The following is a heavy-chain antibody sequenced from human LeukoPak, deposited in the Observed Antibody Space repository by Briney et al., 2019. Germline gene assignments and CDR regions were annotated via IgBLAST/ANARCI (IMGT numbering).Heavy chain of an antibody. J-gene: IGHJ5*02. Sequence: GGSLRLSCAASGFTFRTYAMNWVRQAPGKGLEWVSVIYSGGSTYYADSVKGRFTISRDNSKNTLYLQMNSLRAEDTAVYYCARVQQLVIDPWGQGTLVTVSS. CDR2: IYSGGST. V-gene: IGHV3-66*01. CDR3: ARVQQLVIDP. CDR1: GFTFRTYA. D-gene: IGHD6-13*01.